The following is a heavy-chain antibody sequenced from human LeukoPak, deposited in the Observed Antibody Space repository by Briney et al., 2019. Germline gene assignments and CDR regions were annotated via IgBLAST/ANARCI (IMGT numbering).Heavy chain of an antibody. J-gene: IGHJ5*02. CDR3: ARDIGRLEQRPGSFDP. V-gene: IGHV1-46*01. Sequence: ASVKVSCKASGYTFTTYFMHWVRQAPGHGLEWMGIINPSGGSTNYAQKFQGRVTMTRDMSTSTVYMELSSLRSEDTAVYYCARDIGRLEQRPGSFDPWGQGTLVTVSS. CDR1: GYTFTTYF. CDR2: INPSGGST. D-gene: IGHD1/OR15-1a*01.